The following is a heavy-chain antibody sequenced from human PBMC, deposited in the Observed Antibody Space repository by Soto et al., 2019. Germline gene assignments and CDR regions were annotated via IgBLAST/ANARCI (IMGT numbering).Heavy chain of an antibody. CDR3: ARQIGPGSYYYYYYYMDV. J-gene: IGHJ6*03. V-gene: IGHV4-59*08. Sequence: SETLSLTCTVSGGSISSFYWSWFRQPPGKGLEWIGYIYHSGSTNYNPSLKSRVTISVDMSKNQFSLKLSSVTAADTAVYYCARQIGPGSYYYYYYYMDVWGEGTTVTVSS. CDR1: GGSISSFY. CDR2: IYHSGST. D-gene: IGHD3-10*01.